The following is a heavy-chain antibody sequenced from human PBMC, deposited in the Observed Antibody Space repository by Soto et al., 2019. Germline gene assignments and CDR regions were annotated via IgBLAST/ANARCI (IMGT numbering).Heavy chain of an antibody. Sequence: SETLSLTCAVSGGSISSSNWWTWVRQPPGKGLEWVAEIFHSGSTNYNPSLKSRVTISVDKSKNQFSLKLTSVTAADTAVYYFARDSESCGGDCYYLAYWGQGTLVTVSS. D-gene: IGHD2-21*02. CDR1: GGSISSSNW. V-gene: IGHV4-4*02. CDR2: IFHSGST. J-gene: IGHJ4*02. CDR3: ARDSESCGGDCYYLAY.